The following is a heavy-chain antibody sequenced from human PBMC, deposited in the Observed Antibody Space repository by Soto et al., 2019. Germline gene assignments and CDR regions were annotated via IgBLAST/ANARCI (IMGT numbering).Heavy chain of an antibody. CDR1: GDTFSTYP. V-gene: IGHV1-69*02. D-gene: IGHD3-22*01. CDR2: TIPILAIT. Sequence: QVRLVQSGAVVKKPGSSMKVSCKTLGDTFSTYPITWVRQAPGQGLEWMGRTIPILAITDYAQKFQGRVTITADRSTTTAYMELSSLNFEDTAVYYCARGGDGSGSESVFDIWGQGTMVTVSS. J-gene: IGHJ3*02. CDR3: ARGGDGSGSESVFDI.